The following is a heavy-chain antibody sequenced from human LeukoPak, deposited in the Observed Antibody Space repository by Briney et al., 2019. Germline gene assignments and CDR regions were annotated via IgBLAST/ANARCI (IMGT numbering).Heavy chain of an antibody. CDR3: ARVGRDYGDSENYYYYYGMDV. CDR2: IYSGGST. CDR1: GFTFSSNY. V-gene: IGHV3-53*04. J-gene: IGHJ6*02. D-gene: IGHD4-17*01. Sequence: GGSLRLSCAASGFTFSSNYMSWVRQAPGKGLEWVSVIYSGGSTYYADSVKGRFTISRHNSKNTLYLQMNSLRAEDTAVYYCARVGRDYGDSENYYYYYGMDVWGQGTTVTVSS.